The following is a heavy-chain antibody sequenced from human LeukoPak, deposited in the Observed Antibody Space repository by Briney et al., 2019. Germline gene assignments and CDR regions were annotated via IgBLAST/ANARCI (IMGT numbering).Heavy chain of an antibody. J-gene: IGHJ6*02. CDR2: IKGKTDGGTT. CDR3: TTDVSPAAFYYYYYGMDV. V-gene: IGHV3-15*01. D-gene: IGHD2-2*01. CDR1: GFTFSNAW. Sequence: GGSLRLSCAASGFTFSNAWMSWVRQAPGKGLEWVGRIKGKTDGGTTDYAAPVKGRFTISRDDSKNTLYLQMNSLKTEDTAVYYCTTDVSPAAFYYYYYGMDVWGQGTTVTVSS.